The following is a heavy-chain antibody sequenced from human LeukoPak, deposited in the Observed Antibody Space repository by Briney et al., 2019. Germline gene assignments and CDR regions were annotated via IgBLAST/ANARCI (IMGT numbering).Heavy chain of an antibody. V-gene: IGHV4-34*01. CDR3: ARGPIIAVAGCSGFDY. J-gene: IGHJ4*02. CDR2: INHSGST. Sequence: SETLSLTCAVYGGSFSGYYWSWIRQPPGKGLEWIGEINHSGSTNYNPSLKSRVTISVDTSKNQFSLKLSSVTAADTAVYYCARGPIIAVAGCSGFDYWGQGTLVTVFS. D-gene: IGHD6-19*01. CDR1: GGSFSGYY.